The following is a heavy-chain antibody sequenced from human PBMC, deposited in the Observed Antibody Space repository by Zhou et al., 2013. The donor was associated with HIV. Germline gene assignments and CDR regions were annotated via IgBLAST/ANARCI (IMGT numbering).Heavy chain of an antibody. Sequence: QVQLVQSGTEVKKPGDSVKISCKASGYSFVSYGINWVRQAPGQGLEWMGWIDPYNGNKNYTRGRVTMTTDISTSTVYMELRSLRSDDTAVYFCAREPPSGGXVITMVRFRGSDEGRTVRYVSSTPSHPTGPDYG. CDR1: GYSFVSYG. D-gene: IGHD3-10*01. J-gene: IGHJ6*01. V-gene: IGHV1-18*01. CDR2: IDPYNGNK. CDR3: AREPPSGGXVITMVRFRGSDEGRTVRYVSSTPSHPTGPDYG.